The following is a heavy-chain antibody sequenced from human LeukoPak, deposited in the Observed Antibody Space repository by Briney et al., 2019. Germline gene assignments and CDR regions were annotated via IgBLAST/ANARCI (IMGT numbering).Heavy chain of an antibody. CDR2: ISDTGSNT. V-gene: IGHV3-23*01. J-gene: IGHJ4*02. CDR1: GFTFSSYG. CDR3: AKRVPYSSSSVYFDF. D-gene: IGHD6-6*01. Sequence: PGGSLRLSCAASGFTFSSYGMNWVCQAPGKGLEWVSSISDTGSNTYYADSVKGRFTISRDNSKNTLYLQMSSLRAEDTAVYYCAKRVPYSSSSVYFDFWGQGTLVSVPS.